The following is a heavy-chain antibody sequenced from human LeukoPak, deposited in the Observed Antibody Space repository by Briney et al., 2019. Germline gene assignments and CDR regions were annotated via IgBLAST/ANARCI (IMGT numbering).Heavy chain of an antibody. CDR2: LRDGSDT. V-gene: IGHV3-74*01. J-gene: IGHJ6*02. D-gene: IGHD3-10*01. CDR1: GFSFRSYW. CDR3: TKEIYYYGSGRFMDV. Sequence: GGSLRLSCATSGFSFRSYWMHWVRQAPGKGLEWVARLRDGSDTSYADSVKGRFTISRDSSKNTLYLQMNSLRAEDTAVYYCTKEIYYYGSGRFMDVWGQGTTVTVSS.